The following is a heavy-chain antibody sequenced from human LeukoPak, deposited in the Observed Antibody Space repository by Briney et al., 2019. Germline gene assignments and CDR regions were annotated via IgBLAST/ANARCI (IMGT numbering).Heavy chain of an antibody. J-gene: IGHJ4*02. V-gene: IGHV3-23*01. CDR2: ISGSGGST. CDR1: GFTFSSYA. CDR3: AKGLEKYSSGWYVGY. D-gene: IGHD6-19*01. Sequence: GGSLRLSCAASGFTFSSYAMSWVRQAPGKGLEWVSAISGSGGSTYYADSVKGRFTISRDNSTNTLYLQMNSLRAEDTAVYYCAKGLEKYSSGWYVGYWGQGTLVTVSS.